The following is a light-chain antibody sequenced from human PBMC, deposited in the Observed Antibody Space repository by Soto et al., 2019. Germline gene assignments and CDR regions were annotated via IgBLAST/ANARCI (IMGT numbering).Light chain of an antibody. CDR2: VYSDGTH. CDR3: QIWGTYTLRV. Sequence: QLVLTQPPSASASLGASVKLTCILSSGHSCYAIAWHQQQPEKGPRFLMKVYSDGTHARGDGIPDRFAGSSSGSERYLSISSLQSEDEADYYCQIWGTYTLRVFGGGTKLTVL. V-gene: IGLV4-69*01. J-gene: IGLJ2*01. CDR1: SGHSCYA.